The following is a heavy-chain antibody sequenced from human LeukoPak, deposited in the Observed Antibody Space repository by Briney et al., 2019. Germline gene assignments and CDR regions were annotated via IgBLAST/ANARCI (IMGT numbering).Heavy chain of an antibody. J-gene: IGHJ3*01. Sequence: SEALSLTCTVSGGSISDYFWSWVRQSPGKGLEWIGFMHHSGSANSNPSLRSRVTTSLDTSKSQVSLELSSVTAADTAVYYCARVGAGGPRRALDVWGQGTMVTVSS. D-gene: IGHD6-13*01. CDR2: MHHSGSA. V-gene: IGHV4-59*01. CDR1: GGSISDYF. CDR3: ARVGAGGPRRALDV.